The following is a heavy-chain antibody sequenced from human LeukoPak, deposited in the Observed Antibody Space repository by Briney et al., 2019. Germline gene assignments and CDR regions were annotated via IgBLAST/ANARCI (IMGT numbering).Heavy chain of an antibody. V-gene: IGHV3-48*04. CDR1: GFTFSTYS. Sequence: GGSLRLSCAASGFTFSTYSMNWVRQAPGKGLEWVSYISSSSSTRYYADSVKGRFTISRDNAKNSLYLQMNSLRAEDMALYYCAKGSSAWNEVFHFDYWGQGTLVTVSS. CDR2: ISSSSSTR. J-gene: IGHJ4*02. CDR3: AKGSSAWNEVFHFDY. D-gene: IGHD6-19*01.